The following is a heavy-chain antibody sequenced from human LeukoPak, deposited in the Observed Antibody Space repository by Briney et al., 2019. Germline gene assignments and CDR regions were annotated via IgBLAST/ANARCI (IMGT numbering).Heavy chain of an antibody. CDR3: ARWKYLLPHDY. J-gene: IGHJ4*02. V-gene: IGHV1-46*01. CDR2: INPYLATA. D-gene: IGHD1-26*01. Sequence: GASVKVSCKASGYTFTAFYLHWVRQAPGQGLEWMGIINPYLATAAYAQNFKGSVTMTTDTSTSTVYLELSSLKSEDTAVYYCARWKYLLPHDYWGQGTLVTVSS. CDR1: GYTFTAFY.